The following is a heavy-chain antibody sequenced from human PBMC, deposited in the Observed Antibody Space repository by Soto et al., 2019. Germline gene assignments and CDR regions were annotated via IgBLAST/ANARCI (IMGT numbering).Heavy chain of an antibody. D-gene: IGHD6-13*01. V-gene: IGHV2-26*04. CDR1: GFSLSNAGLG. CDR3: ASTYSTSWYWFDP. J-gene: IGHJ5*02. CDR2: IFSNDEK. Sequence: QVTVKESGPVLVKPTETLTLTCTVSGFSLSNAGLGVSWIRPPPGKALEWLAHIFSNDEKSYSTSLKSRLTISKDTSKSQVVLIMTNMDPVDTATYYCASTYSTSWYWFDPWGQGTLVTGSS.